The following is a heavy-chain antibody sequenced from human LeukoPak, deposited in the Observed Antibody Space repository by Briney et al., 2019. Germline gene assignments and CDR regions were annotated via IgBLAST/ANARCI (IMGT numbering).Heavy chain of an antibody. CDR2: IKPNSGDT. V-gene: IGHV1-2*02. CDR3: VRDRPHNWFDP. J-gene: IGHJ5*02. CDR1: GYTFTGYY. Sequence: GASVKVSCKASGYTFTGYYIHWVRQAPEQGLEWMGLIKPNSGDTKYAQKFQGRVTMTRDTSITTAYMELSSLRSDDTALYYCVRDRPHNWFDPWGQGTLVTVSS.